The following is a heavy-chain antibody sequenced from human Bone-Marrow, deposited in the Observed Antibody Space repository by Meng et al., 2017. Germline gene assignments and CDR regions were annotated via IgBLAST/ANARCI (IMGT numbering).Heavy chain of an antibody. Sequence: GGSLRLSCAASGFTFSSYSMNWVRQAPGKGLEWVSSISSSSSYIYYADSVKGRFTISRDNAKNSLYLQMNSLRAEDTAVYYCARDCGDLRFGVDYWGQGTLVTVSS. CDR3: ARDCGDLRFGVDY. J-gene: IGHJ4*02. D-gene: IGHD4-17*01. CDR1: GFTFSSYS. V-gene: IGHV3-21*01. CDR2: ISSSSSYI.